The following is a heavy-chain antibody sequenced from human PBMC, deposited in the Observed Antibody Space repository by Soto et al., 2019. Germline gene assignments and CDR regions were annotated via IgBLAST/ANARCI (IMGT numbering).Heavy chain of an antibody. CDR2: ISSDGTEK. Sequence: GGSLKLSCAVSGFTFSDYGMHWVRQAPGKGLDWVAVISSDGTEKYYADSVKGRFTISRDNSKNTLYLQMNSLRAEDTAVYYCVRVFDTYYFDLWGQGNMVTVSS. CDR3: VRVFDTYYFDL. D-gene: IGHD3-9*01. V-gene: IGHV3-30*03. J-gene: IGHJ4*02. CDR1: GFTFSDYG.